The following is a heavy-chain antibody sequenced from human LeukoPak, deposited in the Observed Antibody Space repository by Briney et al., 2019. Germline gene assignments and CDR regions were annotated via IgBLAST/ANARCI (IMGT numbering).Heavy chain of an antibody. CDR3: AKGRGYCTGGSCYSDY. Sequence: GGSLRLSCTASGFTFSNYAMSWVRPAPGKGLEWVSTISGSDGSTYYADSVKGPFTISRDNSNNTLYLQMNRLRVEDTAIYYCAKGRGYCTGGSCYSDYWGQGTLVTVSS. CDR1: GFTFSNYA. J-gene: IGHJ4*02. CDR2: ISGSDGST. V-gene: IGHV3-23*01. D-gene: IGHD2-15*01.